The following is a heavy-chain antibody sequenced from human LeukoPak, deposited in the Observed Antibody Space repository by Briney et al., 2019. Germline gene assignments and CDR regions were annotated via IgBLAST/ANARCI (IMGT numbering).Heavy chain of an antibody. Sequence: PSETQSLTCAVYGGSFSGYYWSWIRQPPGKGLEWIGEINHSGSTNYNPSLKSRVTISVDTSKNQFSLKLSSVTAADTAVYYCARGPRVAVWGKGTTVTVSS. CDR2: INHSGST. J-gene: IGHJ6*04. V-gene: IGHV4-34*01. CDR3: ARGPRVAV. CDR1: GGSFSGYY.